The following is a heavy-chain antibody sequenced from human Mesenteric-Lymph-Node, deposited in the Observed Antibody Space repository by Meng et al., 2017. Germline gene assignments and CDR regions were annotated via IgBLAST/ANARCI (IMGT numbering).Heavy chain of an antibody. CDR2: IYYSGST. D-gene: IGHD5-18*01. V-gene: IGHV4-30-4*01. J-gene: IGHJ2*01. CDR1: GGSISSGDYY. Sequence: QGRRQESGPGLVKPSQTLSLTCMSSGGSISSGDYYWSWIRQPPGKGLELIGHIYYSGSTSYNPSLKSRVTISVDTSNNQFSLKLSSVTAADTAVYYCARVGWRQWSFDLWGRGTLVTVSS. CDR3: ARVGWRQWSFDL.